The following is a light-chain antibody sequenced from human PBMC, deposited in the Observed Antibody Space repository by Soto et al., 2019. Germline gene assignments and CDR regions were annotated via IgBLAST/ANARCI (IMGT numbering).Light chain of an antibody. Sequence: ELVLTQSPGTLSLSPGERATLSCRASQTVNNNYLAWYQQIPGQAPRLLISGASGRATGTPDRFSGSASGAEFTLTITSLQSEDFAVYYCQEYNNWRPITFGGGTKVDIK. CDR3: QEYNNWRPIT. CDR2: GAS. CDR1: QTVNNNY. V-gene: IGKV3-20*01. J-gene: IGKJ4*01.